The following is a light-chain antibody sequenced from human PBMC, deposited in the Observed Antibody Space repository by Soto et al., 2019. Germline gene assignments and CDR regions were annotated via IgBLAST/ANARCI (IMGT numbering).Light chain of an antibody. CDR2: DAS. Sequence: EIVLTQSPATLSLSPGERATLSCRASQSVSSYLAWYQQKPGQAPRLLIYDASNRATGIPARFSGSGSGTDFTLTISSLEPEEFAVYYCQQRSNWPPEFTFGPGTKVDIK. CDR1: QSVSSY. V-gene: IGKV3-11*01. CDR3: QQRSNWPPEFT. J-gene: IGKJ3*01.